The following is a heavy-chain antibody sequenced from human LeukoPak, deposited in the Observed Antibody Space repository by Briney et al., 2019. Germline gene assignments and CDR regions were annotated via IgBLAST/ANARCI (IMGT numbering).Heavy chain of an antibody. Sequence: PGGSLRLSCAASGFTFSSYSLNWVRQAPGKGLEWVANIKQDGSEKYYVDSVKGRFTISRDNAKNSLYLQMDSLRAEDTAVYYCARDPYSGSYGDSYYYYMGVWGKGTTVTISS. CDR1: GFTFSSYS. D-gene: IGHD1-26*01. J-gene: IGHJ6*03. V-gene: IGHV3-7*01. CDR3: ARDPYSGSYGDSYYYYMGV. CDR2: IKQDGSEK.